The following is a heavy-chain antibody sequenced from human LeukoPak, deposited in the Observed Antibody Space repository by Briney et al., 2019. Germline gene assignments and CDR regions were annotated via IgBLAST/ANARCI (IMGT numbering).Heavy chain of an antibody. V-gene: IGHV3-15*01. J-gene: IGHJ5*02. CDR2: IKSKTDGGTT. CDR1: GISFSNAW. CDR3: STILSGSCYA. Sequence: GGSLRLSCAASGISFSNAWMSWVRQGPGKGLDWVGRIKSKTDGGTTEDAAPAKGRFTLSRDDSENTLFLQVTSLKTEDTAVYYCSTILSGSCYAWGQGTLVTVSS. D-gene: IGHD2-15*01.